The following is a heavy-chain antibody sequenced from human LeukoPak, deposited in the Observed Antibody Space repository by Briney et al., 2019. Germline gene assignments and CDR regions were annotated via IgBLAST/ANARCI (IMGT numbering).Heavy chain of an antibody. CDR3: AKEDGSGSSVFLDAFDI. J-gene: IGHJ3*02. D-gene: IGHD3-10*01. CDR2: ISYDGSNK. Sequence: GGSLRLSCAASGFTFSSYAMHWVRRAPGKGLEWVAVISYDGSNKYYADSVKGRFTISRDNSKNTVYLQMNSLRAEDTAVYYCAKEDGSGSSVFLDAFDIWGQGTMVTVSS. CDR1: GFTFSSYA. V-gene: IGHV3-30*04.